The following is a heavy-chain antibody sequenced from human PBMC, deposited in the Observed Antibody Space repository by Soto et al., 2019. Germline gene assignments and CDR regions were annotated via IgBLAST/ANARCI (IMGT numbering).Heavy chain of an antibody. CDR1: GFTFSSYG. V-gene: IGHV3-33*01. Sequence: GGSLRLSCAASGFTFSSYGMHWVRQAPGKGLEWVAVIWYDGSNKYYADSVKGRFTISRDNSKNTLYLQMNSLRAEDTAVYYCAREDYGGNKLYYYGMDVWGQGTTVTVSS. CDR2: IWYDGSNK. J-gene: IGHJ6*02. D-gene: IGHD4-17*01. CDR3: AREDYGGNKLYYYGMDV.